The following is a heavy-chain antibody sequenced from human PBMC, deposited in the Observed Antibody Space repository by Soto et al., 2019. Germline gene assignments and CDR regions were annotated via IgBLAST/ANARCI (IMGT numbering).Heavy chain of an antibody. CDR3: ARGDYYDLLTGYHDY. Sequence: GASVKVXCKASGYTFTSYAMHWVRQAPGQRLEWMGWINAGSGNTNYAQKFRGRVTMTTAASTSTAFMEMRSLTSDDTAVYYCARGDYYDLLTGYHDYWGQGSLVTVSS. CDR1: GYTFTSYA. D-gene: IGHD3-9*01. J-gene: IGHJ4*02. V-gene: IGHV1-3*01. CDR2: INAGSGNT.